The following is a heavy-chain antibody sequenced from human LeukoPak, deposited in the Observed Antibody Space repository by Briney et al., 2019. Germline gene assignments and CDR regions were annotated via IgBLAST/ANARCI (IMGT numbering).Heavy chain of an antibody. CDR1: GFTFSSYA. J-gene: IGHJ3*02. V-gene: IGHV3-23*01. Sequence: PGGSLRLSCAASGFTFSSYAMSWVRQAPGKGLEWVSVISGSGGSTYYADSVKGRLTISRDNPKNTLFLHMTSLRAEDTAVYYCAKVRDGSGSYYKGRAFDIWGQGTTVTVSS. CDR2: ISGSGGST. D-gene: IGHD3-10*01. CDR3: AKVRDGSGSYYKGRAFDI.